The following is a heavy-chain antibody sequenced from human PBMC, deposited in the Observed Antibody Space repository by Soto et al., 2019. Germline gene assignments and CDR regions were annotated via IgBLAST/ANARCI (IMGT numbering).Heavy chain of an antibody. CDR1: GFTFSNAW. CDR2: IKSKTDGGTT. J-gene: IGHJ3*02. V-gene: IGHV3-15*01. CDR3: TTEVTTLWVGAFDI. Sequence: EVQLVESGGGLVKPGGSLRLSCAASGFTFSNAWMSWVRQAPGKGLEWVGRIKSKTDGGTTDYAAPAKGRFTISRDDSKNTLYLQMNSLKTEDTAVYYCTTEVTTLWVGAFDIWGQGTMVTVSS. D-gene: IGHD4-17*01.